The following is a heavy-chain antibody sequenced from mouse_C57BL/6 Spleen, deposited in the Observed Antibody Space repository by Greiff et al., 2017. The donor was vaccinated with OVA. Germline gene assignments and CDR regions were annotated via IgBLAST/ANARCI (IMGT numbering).Heavy chain of an antibody. Sequence: EVQLVESGGGLVQPKGSLKLSCAASGFSFNTYAMNWVRQAPGQGLEWVARIRSKSNNSATYYADSVKDRFTISRDDSESMLYLQMNNLKTEDTAMYYCGRQAYYFDYWGQGTTLTVSS. CDR1: GFSFNTYA. CDR3: GRQAYYFDY. CDR2: IRSKSNNSAT. J-gene: IGHJ2*01. V-gene: IGHV10-1*01.